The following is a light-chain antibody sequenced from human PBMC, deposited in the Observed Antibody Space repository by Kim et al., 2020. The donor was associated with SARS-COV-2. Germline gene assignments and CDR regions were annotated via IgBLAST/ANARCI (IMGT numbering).Light chain of an antibody. CDR2: RNN. J-gene: IGLJ3*02. V-gene: IGLV10-54*01. CDR1: INNDRYQA. CDR3: TAWDSSLSAQV. Sequence: QTCTLACAGSINNDRYQAAAWMQQHQRHPPKLLFHRNNYRPTGILDRLSSSRSGNTASLTIIGLQREDEAAYYCTAWDSSLSAQVFGGGTPLSVL.